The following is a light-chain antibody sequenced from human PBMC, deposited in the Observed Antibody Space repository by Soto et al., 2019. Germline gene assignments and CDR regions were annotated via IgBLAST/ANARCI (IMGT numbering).Light chain of an antibody. J-gene: IGKJ1*01. CDR2: AAS. V-gene: IGKV1-39*01. CDR3: QQGYSTSWT. Sequence: DIQMTQSPSSLSASVGDRVTITCRASQSISSYLNWYQQKPGKAPKLLIYAASSLQSGVPSRFSGSGSGTDFTLTSSSLQPEDFATYYCQQGYSTSWTFGQGTKVDIK. CDR1: QSISSY.